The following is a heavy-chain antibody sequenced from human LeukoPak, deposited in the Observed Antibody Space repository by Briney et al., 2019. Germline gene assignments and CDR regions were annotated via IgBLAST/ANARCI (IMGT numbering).Heavy chain of an antibody. CDR3: ARGYYYDSSGYYASGFDAFDI. D-gene: IGHD3-22*01. CDR1: GYTFTGYY. Sequence: ASVKVSCKASGYTFTGYYMHWVRQAPGQGLEWMGWINPNSGGTNYAQKFQGRVTMTRDTSISTAYMELSRLRSDDTAVYYCARGYYYDSSGYYASGFDAFDIWGQGTMVTVFS. V-gene: IGHV1-2*02. CDR2: INPNSGGT. J-gene: IGHJ3*02.